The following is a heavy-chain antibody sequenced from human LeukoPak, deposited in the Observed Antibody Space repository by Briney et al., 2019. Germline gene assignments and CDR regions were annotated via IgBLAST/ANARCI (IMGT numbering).Heavy chain of an antibody. V-gene: IGHV3-74*01. CDR3: AIILTGYYSTDY. CDR1: VFTFSSYW. D-gene: IGHD3-9*01. Sequence: GGSLRLSCAASVFTFSSYWMHWVRQAPGKGLVWVSRINSDGSSTSYADSVKGRFTISRDNAKNTLYLQMNSLRAEDTAVYYCAIILTGYYSTDYCGQGTLVTVSS. CDR2: INSDGSST. J-gene: IGHJ4*02.